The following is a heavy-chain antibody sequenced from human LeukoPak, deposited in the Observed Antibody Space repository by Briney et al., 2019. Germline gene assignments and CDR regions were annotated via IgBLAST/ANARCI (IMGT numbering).Heavy chain of an antibody. CDR1: GFIFSSYE. D-gene: IGHD3-10*02. Sequence: GGSLRLSCVASGFIFSSYEMTCVRQAPGKGLEWISYIFSIGRTIHHADSVKGRVTISRDNAKISLYLQMNSLRAEDTAVYYCARDSTMSWVVNFEYWGQGTLVTVPS. J-gene: IGHJ4*02. CDR2: IFSIGRTI. V-gene: IGHV3-48*03. CDR3: ARDSTMSWVVNFEY.